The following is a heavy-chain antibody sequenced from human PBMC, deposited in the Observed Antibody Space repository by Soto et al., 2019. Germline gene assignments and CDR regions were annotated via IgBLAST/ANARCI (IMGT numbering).Heavy chain of an antibody. CDR2: ISYDGSNK. Sequence: PGGSLRLSCAASGLTFSSYAMHWVRQAPGKGLEWVAVISYDGSNKYYADSVKGRFTISRDNSKNTLYLQMNSLRAEDTAVYYCARERLQHNWFDPWGQGTLVTVSS. V-gene: IGHV3-30-3*01. CDR3: ARERLQHNWFDP. D-gene: IGHD1-1*01. J-gene: IGHJ5*02. CDR1: GLTFSSYA.